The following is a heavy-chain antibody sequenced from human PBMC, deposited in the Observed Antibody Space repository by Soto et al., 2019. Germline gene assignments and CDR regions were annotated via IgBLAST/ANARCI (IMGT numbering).Heavy chain of an antibody. CDR1: GGSISSGNW. CDR3: ARGIPTKGGNWFDP. Sequence: LRRTLSLTCAVSGGSISSGNWWSWVRQPPGKGLEWIGEVYHSGSTNYNPSLKSRVTISVDKSKNQFSLKLSSVTAAETAVYYCARGIPTKGGNWFDPWGQGTLVTGSS. CDR2: VYHSGST. D-gene: IGHD3-16*01. J-gene: IGHJ5*02. V-gene: IGHV4-4*02.